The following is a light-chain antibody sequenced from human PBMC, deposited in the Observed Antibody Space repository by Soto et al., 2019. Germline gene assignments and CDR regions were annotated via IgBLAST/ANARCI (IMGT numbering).Light chain of an antibody. CDR1: SSDVGGYNY. Sequence: QSVLTQPASVSGSRGQSITISCTGTSSDVGGYNYVSWYQQHPGKAPKLMIYEVSNRPSGDSNRFSGSKSTNTASLSISGLQAEDEAHYYCSSYISRSRVFGSGTKVTV. CDR2: EVS. V-gene: IGLV2-14*01. J-gene: IGLJ1*01. CDR3: SSYISRSRV.